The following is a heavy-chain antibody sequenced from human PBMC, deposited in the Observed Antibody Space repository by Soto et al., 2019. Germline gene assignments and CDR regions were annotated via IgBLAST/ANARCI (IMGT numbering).Heavy chain of an antibody. Sequence: QLVESGGGLVQPGGSLRLSCAASGFTFSDYPMNWGRQAPGKGLEWVSSIRTISSAIYFADSVRGRFTISRDNARNSLYLQMTSLRDEDTAVYYCARETPSFDSWGQGTLVTVSS. D-gene: IGHD2-15*01. CDR2: IRTISSAI. CDR1: GFTFSDYP. J-gene: IGHJ4*02. V-gene: IGHV3-48*02. CDR3: ARETPSFDS.